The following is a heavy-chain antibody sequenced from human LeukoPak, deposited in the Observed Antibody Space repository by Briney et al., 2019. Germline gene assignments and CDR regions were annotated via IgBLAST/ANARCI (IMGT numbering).Heavy chain of an antibody. CDR3: ARDRARHYYDSSGYQIDY. J-gene: IGHJ4*02. CDR1: GYSISSGYY. CDR2: IYHSGST. D-gene: IGHD3-22*01. Sequence: SETLSLTCTVSGYSISSGYYWGWIRQPPGKGLEWIGSIYHSGSTYYNPSLKSRVTISVDTSKNQFSLKLSSVTAADTAVYYCARDRARHYYDSSGYQIDYWGQGTLVTVSS. V-gene: IGHV4-38-2*02.